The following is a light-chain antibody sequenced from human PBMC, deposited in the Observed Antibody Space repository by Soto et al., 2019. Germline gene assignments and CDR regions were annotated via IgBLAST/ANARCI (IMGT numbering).Light chain of an antibody. CDR3: QSYDSSLSGVV. CDR2: GNS. CDR1: SSNIGAGYD. J-gene: IGLJ2*01. V-gene: IGLV1-40*01. Sequence: QSVLTQPPSVSGAPGQRVTISCTGSSSNIGAGYDVHWYQQLPGTAPKLLIYGNSNRPSGVPDRFSGSKSGTSASLAITGLRAEAEADDYCQSYDSSLSGVVFGGGTKLTVL.